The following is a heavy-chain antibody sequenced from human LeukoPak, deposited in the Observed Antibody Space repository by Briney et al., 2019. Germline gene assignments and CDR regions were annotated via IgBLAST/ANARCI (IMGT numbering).Heavy chain of an antibody. CDR3: ASRAHSSSRIYYFDY. D-gene: IGHD6-13*01. J-gene: IGHJ4*02. V-gene: IGHV3-48*02. CDR2: ISSSSTTI. CDR1: GFTFSTYN. Sequence: QPGGSLRLSCAASGFTFSTYNMNWVRQAPGKGLEWVSYISSSSTTIYNADSVKGRFTISRDNAKNSLYLQMDSLRDEDTAVYYCASRAHSSSRIYYFDYWGQGTLVTVSS.